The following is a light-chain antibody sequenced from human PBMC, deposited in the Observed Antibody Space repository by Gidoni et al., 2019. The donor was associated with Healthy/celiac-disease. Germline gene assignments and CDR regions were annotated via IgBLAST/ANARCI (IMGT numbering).Light chain of an antibody. Sequence: QSALTQPPSASGSPGQSVTISCTGTSSDIGVYNYVSCFQQYPGKAPKLMIYEVTKRPSGVPDRFSGSKSGNTASLTVSGLQAEDEADYYCSSYAGGNKEVFGTGTKVTVL. V-gene: IGLV2-8*01. CDR2: EVT. CDR1: SSDIGVYNY. CDR3: SSYAGGNKEV. J-gene: IGLJ1*01.